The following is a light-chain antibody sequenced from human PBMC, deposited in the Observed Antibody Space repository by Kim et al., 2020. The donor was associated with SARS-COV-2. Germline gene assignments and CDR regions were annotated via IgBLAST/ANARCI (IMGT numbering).Light chain of an antibody. V-gene: IGKV3-20*01. CDR3: RQYGTYLTWT. Sequence: EIVLTQSPATLSLSPGERATLSCRASQSVTSNSLACYEQKPGQAPRLLIYGASRRASGSPGRCVGSGSGTDFTLTIGRREPEDYAVYYCRQYGTYLTWTFGQGTKVDIK. CDR1: QSVTSNS. J-gene: IGKJ1*01. CDR2: GAS.